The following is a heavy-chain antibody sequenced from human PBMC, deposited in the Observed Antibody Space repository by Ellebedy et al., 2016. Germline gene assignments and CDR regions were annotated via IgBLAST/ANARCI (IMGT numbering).Heavy chain of an antibody. CDR2: INTNSGNP. CDR3: ARGWIFGSSPIHNWFDP. Sequence: ASVKVSCKASGYTFTSYAMNWVRQAPGQGLEWMGWINTNSGNPTYAQGFTGRFVFSLDTSVSTAYLQISSLKAEDTAVYYCARGWIFGSSPIHNWFDPWGQGTLVTVSS. V-gene: IGHV7-4-1*02. CDR1: GYTFTSYA. J-gene: IGHJ5*02. D-gene: IGHD2-2*03.